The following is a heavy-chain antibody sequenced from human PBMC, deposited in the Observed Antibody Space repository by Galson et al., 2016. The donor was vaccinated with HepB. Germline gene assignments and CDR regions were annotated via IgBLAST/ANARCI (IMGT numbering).Heavy chain of an antibody. V-gene: IGHV3-7*01. CDR2: IKEDGSEK. D-gene: IGHD6-6*01. CDR1: RFTFTSYW. Sequence: SLRLSCAASRFTFTSYWMTWVRQAPGKGLEWVANIKEDGSEKYYVDSVKGRFTISRDNTKNSLFLQMDNLRDEDTAVYYCARQIVSFYYYGMDLWGEGTTAIVSS. CDR3: ARQIVSFYYYGMDL. J-gene: IGHJ6*04.